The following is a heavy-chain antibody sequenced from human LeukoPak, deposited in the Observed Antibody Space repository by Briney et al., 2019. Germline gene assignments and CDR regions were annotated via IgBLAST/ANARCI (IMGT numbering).Heavy chain of an antibody. D-gene: IGHD2-15*01. CDR2: IKSKTDGGTT. V-gene: IGHV3-15*01. CDR3: TTLPDCSGGSCYLAAFDI. J-gene: IGHJ3*02. CDR1: GFTFSNAW. Sequence: PGGSLRLSCAASGFTFSNAWMSWVRQAPGKGLEWVGRIKSKTDGGTTDYAAPVKGRFTISRDDSKNTLCLQMNSLKTEDTAVYYCTTLPDCSGGSCYLAAFDIWGQGTMVTVSS.